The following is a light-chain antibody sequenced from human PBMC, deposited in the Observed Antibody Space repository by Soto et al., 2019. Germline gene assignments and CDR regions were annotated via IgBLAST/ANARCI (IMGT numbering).Light chain of an antibody. Sequence: EIVMTQSPATLSVSPGERATLSCRASQSVSGNLAWYQQKPGQAPRLLIYGASTRATGIPARFNGSGSGTEFTLTISSLQSEDFAVYYCQQYNNWPRTFGQGTKVDIK. J-gene: IGKJ1*01. V-gene: IGKV3-15*01. CDR2: GAS. CDR1: QSVSGN. CDR3: QQYNNWPRT.